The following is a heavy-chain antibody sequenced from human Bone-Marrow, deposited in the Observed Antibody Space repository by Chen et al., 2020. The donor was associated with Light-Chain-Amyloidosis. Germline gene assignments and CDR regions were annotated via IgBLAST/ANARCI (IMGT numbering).Heavy chain of an antibody. V-gene: IGHV5-51*01. D-gene: IGHD5-12*01. CDR3: ARRRDGYNFDY. CDR2: IYPDDSDA. J-gene: IGHJ4*02. Sequence: EVQLEQSGPEVIKPGESLKISCKGSGYTFPNYWIGRVRQMPGEGLEWMGVIYPDDSDARYSPSFEGQVTISADKSITTAYLQWRSLKASDTAMYYCARRRDGYNFDYWGQGTLVTVSS. CDR1: GYTFPNYW.